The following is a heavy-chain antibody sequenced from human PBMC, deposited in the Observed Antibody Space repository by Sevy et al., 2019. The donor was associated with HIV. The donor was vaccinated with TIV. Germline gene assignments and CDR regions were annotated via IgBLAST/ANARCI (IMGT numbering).Heavy chain of an antibody. CDR3: XRDGGTMVRGVIIMSRSRPYNWFDP. Sequence: GGSLRLSCAASGFTFSSYAMHWVRQAPGKGLEWVAVISYDGSNKYYADSVKGRFTISRDNSKNTLYLQMNSLRAEDTAVXXXXRDGGTMVRGVIIMSRSRPYNWFDPWGQGTLVTVSS. CDR1: GFTFSSYA. D-gene: IGHD3-10*01. V-gene: IGHV3-30-3*01. CDR2: ISYDGSNK. J-gene: IGHJ5*02.